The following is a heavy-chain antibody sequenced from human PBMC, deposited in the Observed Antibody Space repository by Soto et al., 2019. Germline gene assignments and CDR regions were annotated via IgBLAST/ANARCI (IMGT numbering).Heavy chain of an antibody. V-gene: IGHV4-34*01. D-gene: IGHD6-25*01. CDR1: GGSFSGYY. CDR3: ARARRREYYFDY. CDR2: INHSGST. Sequence: SETLSLTRAVYGGSFSGYYWNWLRQHPGKGLEWIVEINHSGSTNYNPSLKSRVTISVDTSKNQFSLKLSSVTAADTAVYYCARARRREYYFDYWGQGTLVT. J-gene: IGHJ4*02.